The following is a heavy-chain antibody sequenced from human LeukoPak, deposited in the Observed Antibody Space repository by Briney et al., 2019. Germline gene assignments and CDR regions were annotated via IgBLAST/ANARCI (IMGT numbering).Heavy chain of an antibody. J-gene: IGHJ4*02. Sequence: PGGSLRLSCVASGFTFSDHYMTWVRQAPGKGLEWVSVIYDDGSTYYADSGKGRFTISRDNSKNTLYLQMNTLRAEATAVYYCARGRGSYFFWGQGTLVTVSS. CDR3: ARGRGSYFF. CDR1: GFTFSDHY. CDR2: IYDDGST. D-gene: IGHD1-26*01. V-gene: IGHV3-66*02.